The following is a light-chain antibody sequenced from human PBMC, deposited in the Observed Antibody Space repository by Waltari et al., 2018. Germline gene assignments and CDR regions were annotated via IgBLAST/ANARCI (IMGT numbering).Light chain of an antibody. CDR3: LQYYSRPYT. CDR2: WAS. V-gene: IGKV4-1*01. J-gene: IGKJ2*01. Sequence: DIVMTQSPDSLAVSLGERATINCKSSQSVLFSSNNNNYLAWYQLKPGQPLKLLLYWASIRQSGVPDRFSGSGSATDFTLTISSLQAEDVAVYFCLQYYSRPYTFGQGTKLELK. CDR1: QSVLFSSNNNNY.